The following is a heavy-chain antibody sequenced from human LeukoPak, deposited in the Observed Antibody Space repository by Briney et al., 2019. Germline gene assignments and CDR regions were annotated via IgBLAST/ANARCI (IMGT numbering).Heavy chain of an antibody. J-gene: IGHJ3*02. Sequence: ASVKVSCKASGYTFSSYYMHWVRQAPGQGLEWMGIINPSGGSTSYAQKFQGRVTMTRDTSTSTVYMELSSLRSEDTAVFYCAGGMVREDILTGTDAFDIWGQGTMVTVSS. D-gene: IGHD3-9*01. CDR2: INPSGGST. CDR3: AGGMVREDILTGTDAFDI. CDR1: GYTFSSYY. V-gene: IGHV1-46*01.